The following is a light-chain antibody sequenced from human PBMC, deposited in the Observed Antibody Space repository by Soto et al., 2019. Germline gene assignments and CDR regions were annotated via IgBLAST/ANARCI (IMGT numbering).Light chain of an antibody. CDR2: DTS. J-gene: IGKJ3*01. CDR1: QSISRY. V-gene: IGKV3-11*01. CDR3: QHRSNWPPLT. Sequence: EIVLTQSPATLSLSPGERATLSCRASQSISRYLAWYQHKPGQAPRLLIYDTSSRATGIPARFSGSGSGTDFTLTISRLEPDDFAVYYCQHRSNWPPLTFGPGTKVDIK.